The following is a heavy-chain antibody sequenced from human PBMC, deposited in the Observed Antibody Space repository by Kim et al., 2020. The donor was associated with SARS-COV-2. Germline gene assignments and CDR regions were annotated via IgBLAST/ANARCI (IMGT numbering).Heavy chain of an antibody. D-gene: IGHD3-10*01. CDR3: ARRGYGSGSYAWFDP. CDR2: ISAYNGNT. V-gene: IGHV1-18*04. CDR1: GYTFTSYG. Sequence: ASVKVSCKASGYTFTSYGISWVRQAPGQGLEWMGWISAYNGNTNYAQKLQGRVTMTTDTSTSTAYMELRSLRSDDTAVYYCARRGYGSGSYAWFDPWGQGTLVTVSS. J-gene: IGHJ5*02.